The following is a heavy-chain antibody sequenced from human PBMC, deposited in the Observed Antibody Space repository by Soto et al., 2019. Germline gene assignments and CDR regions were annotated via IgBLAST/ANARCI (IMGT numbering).Heavy chain of an antibody. D-gene: IGHD4-17*01. CDR1: GFSFTNAW. V-gene: IGHV3-15*01. CDR3: TTIYPFTVTVFLAY. CDR2: IKPKADDGTT. J-gene: IGHJ4*02. Sequence: DVQLVESGGGLVKPGGTLRLSCAASGFSFTNAWMNWVRQAPGKGLEWIGSIKPKADDGTTDYAEPVRGRFTISRDDSKDTLNLQLNTLRTEDTAVYYCTTIYPFTVTVFLAYLGQGTLVTVSS.